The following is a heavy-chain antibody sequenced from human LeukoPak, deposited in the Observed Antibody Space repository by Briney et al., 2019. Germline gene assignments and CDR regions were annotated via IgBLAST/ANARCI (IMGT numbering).Heavy chain of an antibody. CDR3: ARVKCTNGVCRNWFDP. D-gene: IGHD2-8*01. CDR2: INPNSGGT. V-gene: IGHV1-2*06. CDR1: GYTFTGYY. J-gene: IGHJ5*02. Sequence: ASVKVSCKASGYTFTGYYMHWVRQAPGQGLDWMGRINPNSGGTNYAQKFQGRVTMTRDTSISTAYMELSRLRSDDTAVYYCARVKCTNGVCRNWFDPWGQGTLVTVSS.